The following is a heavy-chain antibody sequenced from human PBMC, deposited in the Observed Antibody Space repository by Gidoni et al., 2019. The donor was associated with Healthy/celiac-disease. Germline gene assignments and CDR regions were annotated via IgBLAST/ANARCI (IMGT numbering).Heavy chain of an antibody. D-gene: IGHD3-3*01. CDR2: IYYSGST. CDR3: ARALTYYDFWSGPHYFDY. CDR1: GGSISSSSYY. J-gene: IGHJ4*02. Sequence: QLQLQESGPGLVKPSETLSLTCTVSGGSISSSSYYWGWIRQPPGKGLEWIGSIYYSGSTYYNPSLKSRVTISVDTSKNQFSLKLSSVTAADTAVYYCARALTYYDFWSGPHYFDYWGQGTLVTVSS. V-gene: IGHV4-39*01.